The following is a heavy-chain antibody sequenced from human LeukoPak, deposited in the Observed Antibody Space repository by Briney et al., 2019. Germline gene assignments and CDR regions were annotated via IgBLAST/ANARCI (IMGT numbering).Heavy chain of an antibody. CDR3: ARVNDYVWGSYPY. V-gene: IGHV1-69*13. CDR1: GGTFSSYA. J-gene: IGHJ4*02. CDR2: IIPIFGTA. D-gene: IGHD3-16*02. Sequence: SVKVSCKASGGTFSSYAISWVRQAPGQGPEWMGGIIPIFGTANYAQKFQGRVTITADESTSTAYMELSSLRSEDTAVYYCARVNDYVWGSYPYWGQGTLVTVSS.